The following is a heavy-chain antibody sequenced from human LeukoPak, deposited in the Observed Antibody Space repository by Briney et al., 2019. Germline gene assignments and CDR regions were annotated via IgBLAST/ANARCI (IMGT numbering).Heavy chain of an antibody. CDR1: GFTFSRYG. J-gene: IGHJ4*02. CDR2: ISYDGSNN. CDR3: AKQSATYYSGFDY. D-gene: IGHD2-15*01. Sequence: GGSLRLSCAASGFTFSRYGMHWVRQAPGKGLECVAVISYDGSNNYYEDSVKGRFTIFRDNSKNTLCLQMNTLRAEDTAVYYCAKQSATYYSGFDYWGQGTLVTVSS. V-gene: IGHV3-30*18.